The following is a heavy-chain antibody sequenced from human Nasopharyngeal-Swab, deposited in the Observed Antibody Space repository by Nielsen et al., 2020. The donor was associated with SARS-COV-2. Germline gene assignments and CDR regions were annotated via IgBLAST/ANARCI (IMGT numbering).Heavy chain of an antibody. CDR3: ARSVGSFYGQGAFDI. Sequence: GGSLRLSCTTSGFTFGDYAMSWFRQAPGKGLKWVGFIRSKTYGGAPEYAASVKGRFTISRDGAESIAYLQMNSLETEDTGVYYCARSVGSFYGQGAFDIWGQGTMVTVSS. CDR2: IRSKTYGGAP. J-gene: IGHJ3*02. V-gene: IGHV3-49*01. D-gene: IGHD1-26*01. CDR1: GFTFGDYA.